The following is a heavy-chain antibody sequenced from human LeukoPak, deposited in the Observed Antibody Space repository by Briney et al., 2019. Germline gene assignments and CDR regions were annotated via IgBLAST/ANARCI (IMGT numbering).Heavy chain of an antibody. D-gene: IGHD5-24*01. CDR2: IKQDGSKK. CDR3: TRVGYIDEGIDY. J-gene: IGHJ4*02. CDR1: GFPFSSYW. V-gene: IGHV3-7*04. Sequence: PGGSLRLSCVASGFPFSSYWMTWVRQAPGKGLEWVANIKQDGSKKSYVDSVMGRFTISRGNAKNSLYLQMNSLRAEDTAIYYCTRVGYIDEGIDYWGQGTLVTVSS.